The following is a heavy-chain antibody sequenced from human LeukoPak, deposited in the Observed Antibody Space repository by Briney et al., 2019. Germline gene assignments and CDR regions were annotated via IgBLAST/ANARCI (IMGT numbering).Heavy chain of an antibody. V-gene: IGHV1-18*01. CDR2: ISAYNGNT. Sequence: GASVKVPCKASGYTFTSYGISWVRQAPGQGLEWMGWISAYNGNTNYAQKLQGRVTMTTDTSTSTAYMELRSLRSDDTAVYYCARGFREVYYDSSGYRFDYWGQGTLVTVSS. D-gene: IGHD3-22*01. CDR3: ARGFREVYYDSSGYRFDY. CDR1: GYTFTSYG. J-gene: IGHJ4*02.